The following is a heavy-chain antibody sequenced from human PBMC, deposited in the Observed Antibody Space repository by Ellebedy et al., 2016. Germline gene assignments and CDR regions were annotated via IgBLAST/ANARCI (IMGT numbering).Heavy chain of an antibody. CDR1: GFTFSNAW. CDR3: TTEGFKGSWKALEWSG. J-gene: IGHJ4*02. CDR2: IKSKTDGGTT. V-gene: IGHV3-15*01. D-gene: IGHD3-3*01. Sequence: GGSLRLSXAASGFTFSNAWMSWVRQAPGKGLEWVGRIKSKTDGGTTDYAAPVKGRFTISRDDSKNTLYLQMNSLKTEDTAVYYCTTEGFKGSWKALEWSGWGQGTLVTVSS.